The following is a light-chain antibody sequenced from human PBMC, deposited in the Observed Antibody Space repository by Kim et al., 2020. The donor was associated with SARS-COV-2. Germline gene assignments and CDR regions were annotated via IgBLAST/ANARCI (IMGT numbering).Light chain of an antibody. CDR1: QSVLYSTNNKNY. CDR3: QQYYSTPLT. Sequence: VSINCKSSQSVLYSTNNKNYLAWYQQKPGQPPTLLIYWASTRDSGVPDRFSGSGSGTDFTLTISSLQAEDVAVYYCQQYYSTPLTFGGGTKVDIK. J-gene: IGKJ4*01. CDR2: WAS. V-gene: IGKV4-1*01.